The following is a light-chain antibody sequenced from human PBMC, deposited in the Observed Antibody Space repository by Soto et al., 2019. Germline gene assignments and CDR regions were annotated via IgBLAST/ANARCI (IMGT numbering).Light chain of an antibody. V-gene: IGLV1-44*01. CDR2: SNI. CDR1: SSNVESNT. J-gene: IGLJ1*01. CDR3: AAWDDSLNGHV. Sequence: QSVLTQPPSASGTPGQRVTISCSGTSSNVESNTVTWYQKLPGTAPKLLIYSNIQRPSGVPDRFSGSKSGTSASLAISGLQSEDEADYYCAAWDDSLNGHVFGTGTKLTVL.